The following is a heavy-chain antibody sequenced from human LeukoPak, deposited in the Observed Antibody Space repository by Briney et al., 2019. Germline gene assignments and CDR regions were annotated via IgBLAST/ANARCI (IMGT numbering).Heavy chain of an antibody. CDR2: INHSAST. CDR1: GGSFSGYY. J-gene: IGHJ4*02. D-gene: IGHD7-27*01. CDR3: ARFSPRAMGNYLDF. Sequence: SETVSLTCAVYGGSFSGYYWSWIRQPPGRGLEWIGEINHSASTNYNPSLKSPVTISVDTSKNQFSLNLSSVTAADTAVYYCARFSPRAMGNYLDFWGQGTLVTVSS. V-gene: IGHV4-34*01.